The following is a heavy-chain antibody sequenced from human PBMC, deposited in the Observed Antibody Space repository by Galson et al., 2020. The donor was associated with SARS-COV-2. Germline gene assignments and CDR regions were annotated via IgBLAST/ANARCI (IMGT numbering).Heavy chain of an antibody. CDR1: GFTFSSYA. Sequence: GESLKISCAASGFTFSSYAMSWVRQAPGKGLEWVSAISGSGGSTYYADSVKGRFTISRDNSKNTLYLQMNSLRAEDTAVYYCAKDSTPYDILTGYEYWGQGTLVTVSS. CDR3: AKDSTPYDILTGYEY. CDR2: ISGSGGST. J-gene: IGHJ4*02. D-gene: IGHD3-9*01. V-gene: IGHV3-23*01.